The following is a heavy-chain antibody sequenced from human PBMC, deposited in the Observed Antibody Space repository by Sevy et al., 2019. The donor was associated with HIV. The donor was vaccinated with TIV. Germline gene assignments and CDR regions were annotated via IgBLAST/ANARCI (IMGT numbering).Heavy chain of an antibody. D-gene: IGHD2-15*01. V-gene: IGHV3-33*01. Sequence: GGSLRLSCAASGFTFSRYGMHWVRQPPGKGLEWVAVIWSDGSNEDYADSVKGRFTISRDSFKNTLYLQVSSLRAEDTALYYCATDAGAAAFDIWGLGTMVTVSS. J-gene: IGHJ3*02. CDR2: IWSDGSNE. CDR1: GFTFSRYG. CDR3: ATDAGAAAFDI.